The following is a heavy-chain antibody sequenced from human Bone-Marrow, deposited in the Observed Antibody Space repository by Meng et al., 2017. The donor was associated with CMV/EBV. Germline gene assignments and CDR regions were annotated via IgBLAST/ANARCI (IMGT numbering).Heavy chain of an antibody. Sequence: GGSLRLSCAASGFTFTSYEMNWVRQAPGKGLEWISYISHSGTTMYYADSVKGRFTISRDNANNSLYLQINRLRAEDTAIYYCSRTPSQILYAIGPTWFDSWGQGTLVTVSS. CDR2: ISHSGTTM. CDR3: SRTPSQILYAIGPTWFDS. CDR1: GFTFTSYE. J-gene: IGHJ5*01. V-gene: IGHV3-48*03. D-gene: IGHD3-10*01.